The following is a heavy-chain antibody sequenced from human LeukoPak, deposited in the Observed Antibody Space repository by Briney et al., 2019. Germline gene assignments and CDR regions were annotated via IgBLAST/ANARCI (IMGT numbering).Heavy chain of an antibody. V-gene: IGHV4-59*08. CDR3: ARHRTSGWGLDY. Sequence: SETLSLTCTVSGGSISSYDWSWIRQPPGKGLEWIGCMYYSGSTNYNPSLKSRVTMSVDTSKSQVSLKLTSVTAADTAVYYCARHRTSGWGLDYWGQGSLVTVSS. J-gene: IGHJ4*02. CDR1: GGSISSYD. D-gene: IGHD6-19*01. CDR2: MYYSGST.